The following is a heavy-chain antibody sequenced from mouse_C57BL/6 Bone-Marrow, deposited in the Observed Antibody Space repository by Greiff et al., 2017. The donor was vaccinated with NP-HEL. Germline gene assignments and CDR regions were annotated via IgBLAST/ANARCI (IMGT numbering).Heavy chain of an antibody. CDR3: ASYYSNRYYIDY. CDR1: GYAFSSYW. J-gene: IGHJ2*01. Sequence: QVQLKQSGAELVKPGASVKISCKASGYAFSSYWMNWVKQRPGKGLEWIGQIYPGDGDTNYNGKFKGKATLTADKSSSTAYMQLSSLTSEDSAVYISASYYSNRYYIDYWGQGTTLTESS. D-gene: IGHD2-5*01. V-gene: IGHV1-80*01. CDR2: IYPGDGDT.